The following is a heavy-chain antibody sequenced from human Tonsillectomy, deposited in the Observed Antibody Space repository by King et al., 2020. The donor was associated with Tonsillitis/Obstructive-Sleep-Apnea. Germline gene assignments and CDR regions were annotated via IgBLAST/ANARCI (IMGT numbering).Heavy chain of an antibody. CDR1: GFTFDDYN. CDR3: AKTGGFGPPTYNWYFDV. J-gene: IGHJ2*01. V-gene: IGHV3-43*01. CDR2: VSWDGRTT. Sequence: VQLVESGGAVVQPGGSLRLSCAASGFTFDDYNMHWVRQAPGKGLEWVSLVSWDGRTTHYADSVRGRFTISRDNSKNSLYLQMSSLRSEDTAFYYCAKTGGFGPPTYNWYFDVWGRGTLVTVSS. D-gene: IGHD2-8*02.